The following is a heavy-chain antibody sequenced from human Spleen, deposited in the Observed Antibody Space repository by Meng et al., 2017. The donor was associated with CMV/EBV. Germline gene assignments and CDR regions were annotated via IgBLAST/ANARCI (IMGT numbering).Heavy chain of an antibody. CDR3: AKVSCSSTSCYKGAFDI. J-gene: IGHJ3*02. V-gene: IGHV3-23*01. CDR1: GFTFSNYW. D-gene: IGHD2-2*02. CDR2: ISGSGGST. Sequence: GESLKISCAASGFTFSNYWMNWVRQAPGKGLEWVSAISGSGGSTYYADSVKGRFTISRDNSKNTLYLQMNSLRAEDTAVYYCAKVSCSSTSCYKGAFDIWGQGTMVTVSS.